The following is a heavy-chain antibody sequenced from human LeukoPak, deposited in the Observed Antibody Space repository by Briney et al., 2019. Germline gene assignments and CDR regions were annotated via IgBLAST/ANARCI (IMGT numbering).Heavy chain of an antibody. D-gene: IGHD3-3*01. Sequence: SGPTLVNPTQTLTLTCTFSGFSLTTSGMAVGWIRQPPGKALECLALIFWNDDERLSPSLKSRLTITKDTSKNQVVLAMTNMDPVDTATYFCAQYDFWSGGAQLLEHWGHGTLVTVSS. J-gene: IGHJ4*01. CDR1: GFSLTTSGMA. CDR2: IFWNDDE. V-gene: IGHV2-5*01. CDR3: AQYDFWSGGAQLLEH.